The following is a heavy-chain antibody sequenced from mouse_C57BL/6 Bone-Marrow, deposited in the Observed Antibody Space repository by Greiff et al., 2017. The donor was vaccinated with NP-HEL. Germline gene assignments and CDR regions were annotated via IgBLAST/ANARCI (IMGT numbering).Heavy chain of an antibody. D-gene: IGHD1-1*01. CDR1: GYSFTDYN. Sequence: VQLQQPGPELVKPGASVKISCKASGYSFTDYNMNWVKQSHGKSLEWIGVLNAAYGTTSYNQKFKGKATLTVDQSSSTAYMQLNSLTSEDSAVYYCARDYYGSSLPYWYFDVWGTGTTVTVSS. V-gene: IGHV1-39*01. CDR2: LNAAYGTT. CDR3: ARDYYGSSLPYWYFDV. J-gene: IGHJ1*03.